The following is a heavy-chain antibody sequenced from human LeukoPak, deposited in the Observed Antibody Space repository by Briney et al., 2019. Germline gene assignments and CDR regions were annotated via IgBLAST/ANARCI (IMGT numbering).Heavy chain of an antibody. Sequence: GGSLRLSCAASGFTFSNYWMTWVRQAPGKGLEWAANIKPDGSEKYYVDSVKGRFTISRDNAKNSLYLQMNSLRAEDTAVYYCAREMLAAVAAQSWGQGTLVTVSS. V-gene: IGHV3-7*01. CDR1: GFTFSNYW. CDR3: AREMLAAVAAQS. CDR2: IKPDGSEK. J-gene: IGHJ5*02. D-gene: IGHD6-19*01.